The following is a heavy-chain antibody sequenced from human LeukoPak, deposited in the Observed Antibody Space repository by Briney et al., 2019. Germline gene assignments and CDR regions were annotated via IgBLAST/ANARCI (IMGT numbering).Heavy chain of an antibody. J-gene: IGHJ6*03. CDR2: IYYSGST. V-gene: IGHV4-59*11. CDR3: ARIPYYDFWSGYYRPYYYYMDV. D-gene: IGHD3-3*01. CDR1: GGSISSHY. Sequence: SETLSLTCTVSGGSISSHYWSWIRQPPGKGLEWIGYIYYSGSTNYNPSLKSRVTISVYTSKNQFSLKLSSVTAADTAVYYCARIPYYDFWSGYYRPYYYYMDVWGKGTTVTVSS.